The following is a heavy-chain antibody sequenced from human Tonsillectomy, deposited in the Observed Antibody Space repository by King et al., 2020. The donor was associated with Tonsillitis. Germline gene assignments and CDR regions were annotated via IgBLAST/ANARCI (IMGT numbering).Heavy chain of an antibody. CDR2: ILSKGNSYAT. CDR3: TRLDSSPAVVAFDI. CDR1: GLTFSGSA. Sequence: VQLVESGGGWVQPGGSLKLSCAASGLTFSGSAIHWVRQASGKGLEWVGRILSKGNSYATAYGGPVKGRFTISRDDSKNMAYLQLKILKIDDTAVYYCTRLDSSPAVVAFDIWGQGTMVTVSS. J-gene: IGHJ3*02. V-gene: IGHV3-73*01. D-gene: IGHD6-6*01.